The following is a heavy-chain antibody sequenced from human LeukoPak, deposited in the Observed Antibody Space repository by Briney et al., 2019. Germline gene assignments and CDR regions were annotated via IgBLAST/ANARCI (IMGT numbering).Heavy chain of an antibody. V-gene: IGHV3-23*01. CDR1: GFTFSYYA. CDR2: ISDSGSGT. Sequence: GGSRGLSCAGSGFTFSYYAMGWVRQAPGKGLEWVSAISDSGSGTYYADSVKGRFTISRDNSKKTLYVQMNSLRAEDTAIYYCATVKGQGAFEVWGPGTMVAVSS. CDR3: ATVKGQGAFEV. J-gene: IGHJ3*01.